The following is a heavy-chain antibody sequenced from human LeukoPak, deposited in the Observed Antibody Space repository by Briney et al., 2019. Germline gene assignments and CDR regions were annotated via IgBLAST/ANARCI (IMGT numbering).Heavy chain of an antibody. CDR1: GFTFSSYA. J-gene: IGHJ6*02. CDR3: AKDHGEGSSWYLDLVTFYYYYGMDV. CDR2: ISGSGGST. V-gene: IGHV3-23*01. Sequence: GGSLRLSCAASGFTFSSYAMSWVRQAPGKGLEWVSAISGSGGSTYYADSVKGRFTISRDNSKNTLYLQMNSLRAEDTAVYYCAKDHGEGSSWYLDLVTFYYYYGMDVWGQGTTVTVSS. D-gene: IGHD6-13*01.